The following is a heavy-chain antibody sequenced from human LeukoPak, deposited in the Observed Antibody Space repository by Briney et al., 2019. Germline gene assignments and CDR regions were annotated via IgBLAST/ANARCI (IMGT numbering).Heavy chain of an antibody. CDR2: IWYDGSNK. Sequence: GGSLRLSCAASGFTFSSYGMHWVRQAPGKGLEWVAVIWYDGSNKYYADSVKGRFTISRDNSKNTLYLQMNSLRAEDTAVYYCARGAAPTSFIDYWGQGTLVTVSS. CDR3: ARGAAPTSFIDY. CDR1: GFTFSSYG. D-gene: IGHD2-15*01. V-gene: IGHV3-33*01. J-gene: IGHJ4*02.